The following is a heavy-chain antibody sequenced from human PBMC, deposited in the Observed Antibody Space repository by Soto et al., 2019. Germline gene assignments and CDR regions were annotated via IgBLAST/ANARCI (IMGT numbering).Heavy chain of an antibody. V-gene: IGHV3-11*01. D-gene: IGHD2-15*01. Sequence: GETLRLSCAASGFTFSDYYMSWIRQAPGKGLEWVSYISSSGSIIYYADSVKGRFTISRDNAKNSLYLQLNSLSAADTAVYYCARELRYHVSDGYFDLCGHGTGVTVS. CDR3: ARELRYHVSDGYFDL. CDR1: GFTFSDYY. CDR2: ISSSGSII. J-gene: IGHJ4*01.